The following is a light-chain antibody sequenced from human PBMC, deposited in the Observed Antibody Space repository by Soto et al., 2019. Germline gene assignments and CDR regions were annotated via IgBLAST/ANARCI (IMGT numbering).Light chain of an antibody. V-gene: IGKV3-15*01. Sequence: EIVMTQSPATLSVTPGEGATLSCRASQSVHSDLAWYQQKPGQAPRLLIYDASTRATGIPARFSGSGSGTEFTLTISSLQSEDFAVYYCQQYTNWPPLTFGGGTKVEI. J-gene: IGKJ4*01. CDR2: DAS. CDR1: QSVHSD. CDR3: QQYTNWPPLT.